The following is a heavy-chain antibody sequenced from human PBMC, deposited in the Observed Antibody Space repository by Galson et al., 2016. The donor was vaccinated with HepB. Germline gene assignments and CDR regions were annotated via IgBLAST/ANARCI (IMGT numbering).Heavy chain of an antibody. CDR1: SGSISSGTSY. CDR2: IYTSENT. J-gene: IGHJ4*02. D-gene: IGHD5-12*01. CDR3: ARTCTAYSHYDIGICG. V-gene: IGHV4-61*02. Sequence: TLSLTCTVSSGSISSGTSYWSWVRQPAGKGLEWIGRIYTSENTDYNPSLKSRVTISVDTSKNQFSLSLSSVTAADPAVYYSARTCTAYSHYDIGICGWGQGTLVTVSS.